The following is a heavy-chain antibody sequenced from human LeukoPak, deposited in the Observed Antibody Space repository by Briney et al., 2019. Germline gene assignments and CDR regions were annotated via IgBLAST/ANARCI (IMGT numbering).Heavy chain of an antibody. V-gene: IGHV3-53*01. CDR2: VYSGGST. Sequence: GGSLRLSCAASGFTVSSNYMSWVRQAPGKRLEWGSVVYSGGSTYYTGSVKGRFTISRDNSKNTLYLQRNSLRAEDTAIYYCARVWEHNYYDSSGYSVYYFDYWGQGTLVTVSS. D-gene: IGHD3-22*01. CDR3: ARVWEHNYYDSSGYSVYYFDY. CDR1: GFTVSSNY. J-gene: IGHJ4*02.